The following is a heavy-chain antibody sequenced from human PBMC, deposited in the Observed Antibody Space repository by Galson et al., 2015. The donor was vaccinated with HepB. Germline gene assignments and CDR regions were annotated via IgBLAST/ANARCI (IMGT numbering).Heavy chain of an antibody. CDR1: GFTFDDYA. CDR3: AKDGTRRDGYNYGWFDP. J-gene: IGHJ5*02. V-gene: IGHV3-9*01. CDR2: ISWNSGSI. Sequence: SLRLSCAASGFTFDDYAMHWVRQAPGKGLEWVSGISWNSGSIGYADSVKGRFTISRDNAKNSLYLQMNSLRAEDTALYYCAKDGTRRDGYNYGWFDPWGQGTLVTVSS. D-gene: IGHD5-24*01.